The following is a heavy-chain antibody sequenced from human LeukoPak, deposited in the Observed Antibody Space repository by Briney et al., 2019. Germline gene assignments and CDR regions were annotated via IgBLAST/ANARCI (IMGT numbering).Heavy chain of an antibody. Sequence: GASVKVSCKTSGYTFTNYDINRVRQATGQGLEWLGWMSPNNGDTGYAQKFQGRVTMSRDTSTNTAYMELSGLTSEDTAVYYCARNPPRTGDFNSWGQGALVTVSS. D-gene: IGHD7-27*01. V-gene: IGHV1-8*01. CDR1: GYTFTNYD. J-gene: IGHJ4*02. CDR2: MSPNNGDT. CDR3: ARNPPRTGDFNS.